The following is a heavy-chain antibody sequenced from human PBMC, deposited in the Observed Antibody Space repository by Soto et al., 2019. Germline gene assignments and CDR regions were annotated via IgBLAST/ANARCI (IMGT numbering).Heavy chain of an antibody. CDR1: GDSVSSNSAA. V-gene: IGHV6-1*01. Sequence: SQTLSLTCAISGDSVSSNSAAWNWIRQSPSRGLEWLGRTYFRSKWYTDYADSVRDRVAINPDTSKNQFSLQMKSVTPEDSAIYYCAREGVSTGTTVILDSWGQGTLVTVYS. J-gene: IGHJ4*02. CDR2: TYFRSKWYT. D-gene: IGHD1-7*01. CDR3: AREGVSTGTTVILDS.